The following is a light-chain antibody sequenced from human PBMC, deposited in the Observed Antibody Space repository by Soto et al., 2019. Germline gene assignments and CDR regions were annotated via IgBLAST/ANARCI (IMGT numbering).Light chain of an antibody. CDR1: QSVSSN. J-gene: IGKJ5*01. CDR3: QHYNNWPPWT. Sequence: EIVLTQSPGTLSLSPGERATLSCRASQSVSSNLAWYQQKPGQAPRLLIYGASTRATGIPARFSGSGSGTQFTLTISSLQSEDFAVYYCQHYNNWPPWTFGQGTRLEIK. V-gene: IGKV3-15*01. CDR2: GAS.